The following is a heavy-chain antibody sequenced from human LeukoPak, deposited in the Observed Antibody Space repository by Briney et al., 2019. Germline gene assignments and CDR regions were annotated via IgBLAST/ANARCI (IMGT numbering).Heavy chain of an antibody. Sequence: KTGGSLRLSCAASGFTFSSYSMNWVRQAPGKGLEWVSCITRSSIYIYYADSVKGRFTISRDNAKNSLYLQMNSLRAEDTAVYYCARDGVLLWFGDGNWFDPWGQGTLVTVSS. CDR3: ARDGVLLWFGDGNWFDP. J-gene: IGHJ5*02. D-gene: IGHD3-10*01. V-gene: IGHV3-21*01. CDR1: GFTFSSYS. CDR2: ITRSSIYI.